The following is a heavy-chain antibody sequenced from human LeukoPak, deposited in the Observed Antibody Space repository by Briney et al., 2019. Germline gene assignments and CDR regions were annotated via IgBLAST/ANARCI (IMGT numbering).Heavy chain of an antibody. CDR1: GFTFSNYA. CDR2: ITGNSDTI. J-gene: IGHJ4*02. V-gene: IGHV3-23*01. D-gene: IGHD3-9*01. Sequence: GGSLRLSCAASGFTFSNYAMAGVRQAPGQGREWVSVITGNSDTIYYSDSVKGRFTVSRDNSKNILYMQMNSLGVEDTAVYYCARYDISTYERRAFDYWGQGTLVAVSS. CDR3: ARYDISTYERRAFDY.